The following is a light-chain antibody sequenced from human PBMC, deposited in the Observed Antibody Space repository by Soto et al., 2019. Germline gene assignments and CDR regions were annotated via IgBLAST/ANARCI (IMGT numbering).Light chain of an antibody. CDR3: QQYNNWPRT. CDR2: NTS. Sequence: ETVMTQSPVTLSVSPGERATLSCRASQTVSSNLAWYQQKPGQIPSLLIYNTSTRATGIPARFSGSGSGTDFTLTISSLQSDDVAIYYCQQYNNWPRTFGQGTKVDIK. V-gene: IGKV3-15*01. J-gene: IGKJ2*01. CDR1: QTVSSN.